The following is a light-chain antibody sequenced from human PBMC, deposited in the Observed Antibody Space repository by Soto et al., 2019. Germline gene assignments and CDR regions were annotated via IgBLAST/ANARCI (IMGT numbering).Light chain of an antibody. Sequence: DIQMTQSPSTLSASVGDRVTITCRAGQSISVWLAWYQQKAGKAPNLLIYKASRLESGVPSRFSGSGSETEFTLTISGLQPGDSATYYCQQYNSYSPTFGQGTKVDI. CDR1: QSISVW. CDR3: QQYNSYSPT. V-gene: IGKV1-5*03. J-gene: IGKJ1*01. CDR2: KAS.